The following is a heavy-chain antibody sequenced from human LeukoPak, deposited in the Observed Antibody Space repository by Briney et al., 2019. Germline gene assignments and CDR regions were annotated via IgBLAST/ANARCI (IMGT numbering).Heavy chain of an antibody. CDR2: IKSKSDGGTT. CDR1: GFTLSNVW. J-gene: IGHJ3*02. CDR3: TEFNTRDAFDI. V-gene: IGHV3-15*01. D-gene: IGHD1-26*01. Sequence: MPGESLKISCAASGFTLSNVWMSWVRQAPGKGLEWVGRIKSKSDGGTTDYAAPVKGRFTISRDDSKNTLYLQMNSLKTEDTAVYYCTEFNTRDAFDIWGQGTMVTVSS.